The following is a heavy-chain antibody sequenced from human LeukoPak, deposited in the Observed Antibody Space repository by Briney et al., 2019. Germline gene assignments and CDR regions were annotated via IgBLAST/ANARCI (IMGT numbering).Heavy chain of an antibody. Sequence: SETLSLTCTVSGGSISSYYWSWIRQPPGEGLEWIGYIYYSGSTNYNPSLKSRVTISVDTSKNQFSLKLSSVTAADKAVYYCARDSSGSYGAFDIWGQGTMVTVSS. CDR3: ARDSSGSYGAFDI. D-gene: IGHD1-26*01. J-gene: IGHJ3*02. V-gene: IGHV4-59*01. CDR2: IYYSGST. CDR1: GGSISSYY.